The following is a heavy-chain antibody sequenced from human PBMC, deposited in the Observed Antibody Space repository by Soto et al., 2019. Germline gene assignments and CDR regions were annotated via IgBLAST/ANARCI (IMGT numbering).Heavy chain of an antibody. V-gene: IGHV4-34*01. Sequence: PGGSLRLSCAASGFTFSNAWMNWIRQPPGKGLEWIGEINHSGSTNYNPSLKSRVTISVDTSKNQFSLKLSSVTAADTAVYYCARGTQGGYCSGGSCYSENDSWGQGALVTVSS. J-gene: IGHJ4*02. CDR2: INHSGST. D-gene: IGHD2-15*01. CDR3: ARGTQGGYCSGGSCYSENDS. CDR1: GFTFSNAW.